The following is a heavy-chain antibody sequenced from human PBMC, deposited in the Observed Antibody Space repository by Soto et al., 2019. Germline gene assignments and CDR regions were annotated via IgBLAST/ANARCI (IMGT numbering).Heavy chain of an antibody. CDR3: ARVRYEYYYYYYYMDV. Sequence: ASVKVSCKASGYTFTSYGISWVRQAPGQGLEWMGWISAYNGNTNYAQKLQGRVTMTTDTSTSTAYMELRSLRSDDTAVYYCARVRYEYYYYYYYMDVWGKGTTVTVSS. V-gene: IGHV1-18*01. CDR2: ISAYNGNT. D-gene: IGHD3-3*01. J-gene: IGHJ6*03. CDR1: GYTFTSYG.